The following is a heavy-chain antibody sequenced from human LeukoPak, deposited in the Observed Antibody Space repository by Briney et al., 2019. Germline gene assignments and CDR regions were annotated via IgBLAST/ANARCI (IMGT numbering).Heavy chain of an antibody. V-gene: IGHV1-69*05. J-gene: IGHJ4*02. CDR1: GGTFSSYA. CDR3: ARDYGLYYDSSGYYAY. D-gene: IGHD3-22*01. CDR2: IIPIFGTA. Sequence: ASVKVSCKASGGTFSSYAISWVRQAPGQGLEWMGGIIPIFGTANYAQKFQGRVTITTDESTSTAYMELSSLRSEDTAVYYCARDYGLYYDSSGYYAYWGQGTLVTVSS.